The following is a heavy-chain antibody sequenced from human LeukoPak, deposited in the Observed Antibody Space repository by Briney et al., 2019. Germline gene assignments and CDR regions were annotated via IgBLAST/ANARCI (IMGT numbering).Heavy chain of an antibody. J-gene: IGHJ4*02. D-gene: IGHD2-15*01. CDR3: AKNGGSQCYSHLDS. CDR1: GFTFSSYA. V-gene: IGHV3-23*01. Sequence: PGGSLRLSCAASGFTFSSYAMSWVRQAPGTGLEWVSGTSGSGGSTYYAGSVKGRFTISRDNSKNTLYLQMNSLRVEDTAVYYCAKNGGSQCYSHLDSGGEGTLVTVSS. CDR2: TSGSGGST.